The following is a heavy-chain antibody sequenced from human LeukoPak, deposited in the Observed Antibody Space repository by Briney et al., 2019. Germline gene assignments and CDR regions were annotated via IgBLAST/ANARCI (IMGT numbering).Heavy chain of an antibody. J-gene: IGHJ6*03. V-gene: IGHV3-21*04. Sequence: GRSLRLSCAASGFTFSTYNMNWVRQAPGKGLEWVSSISSITSFINYADSVKGRFTISRDNSKNTLYLQMNSLRAEDTAVYYCAKVVKHCSGGSCYYYYYMDVWGKGTTVTVSS. CDR3: AKVVKHCSGGSCYYYYYMDV. D-gene: IGHD2-15*01. CDR2: ISSITSFI. CDR1: GFTFSTYN.